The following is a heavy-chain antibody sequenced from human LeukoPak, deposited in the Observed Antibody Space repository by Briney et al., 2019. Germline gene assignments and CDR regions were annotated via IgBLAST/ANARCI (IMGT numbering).Heavy chain of an antibody. V-gene: IGHV3-43*02. D-gene: IGHD3-10*01. CDR2: ISGDGGST. Sequence: GGSLRLSCAASGFTFDDYAMHWVRQAPGKGLEWVSLISGDGGSTYYADSVKGRFTISRDNSKNSLYLQMNSLRTEDTALYYCAKDIDSGNSEYCFDYWGQGTLVTVSS. CDR1: GFTFDDYA. CDR3: AKDIDSGNSEYCFDY. J-gene: IGHJ4*02.